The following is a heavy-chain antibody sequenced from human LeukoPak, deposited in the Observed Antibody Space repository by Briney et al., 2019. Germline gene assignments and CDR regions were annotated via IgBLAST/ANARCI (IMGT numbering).Heavy chain of an antibody. Sequence: GASVTVSCNVSVYILNLYSLVWVRQAPGQGLEWMGWISAYTGNTIYAQKFQGRVTMTTDTSTTTAYMELRNLRSDDTAFYYCPRDLPLELTGDFGYWGQGTLVTISS. J-gene: IGHJ4*02. CDR2: ISAYTGNT. V-gene: IGHV1-18*01. CDR1: VYILNLYS. D-gene: IGHD1-7*01. CDR3: PRDLPLELTGDFGY.